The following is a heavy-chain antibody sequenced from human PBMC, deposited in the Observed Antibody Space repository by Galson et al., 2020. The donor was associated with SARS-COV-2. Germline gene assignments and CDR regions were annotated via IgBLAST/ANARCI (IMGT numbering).Heavy chain of an antibody. V-gene: IGHV4-34*01. D-gene: IGHD3-16*01. CDR3: ARSHQGVVPPPVLGLGPFYSYYYMDV. CDR2: ITSGGDT. J-gene: IGHJ6*03. Sequence: SQTLSLTRAVYGRPLSGYSWTWIRQAPAKALEWIGQITSGGDTNHSPSLSSRSPHSVDTSSNQFPLRLTSVSAADTALYFCARSHQGVVPPPVLGLGPFYSYYYMDVWAKGTTVTVSS. CDR1: GRPLSGYS.